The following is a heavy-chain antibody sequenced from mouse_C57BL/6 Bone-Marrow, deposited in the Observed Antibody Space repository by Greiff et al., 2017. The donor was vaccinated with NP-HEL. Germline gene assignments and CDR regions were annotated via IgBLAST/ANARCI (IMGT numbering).Heavy chain of an antibody. CDR1: GYTFTSYW. J-gene: IGHJ1*03. D-gene: IGHD1-2*01. CDR2: IDPSDSYT. CDR3: ARRGVLRQYFEV. V-gene: IGHV1-59*01. Sequence: QVQLQQPGAELVRPGTSVKLSCKASGYTFTSYWMHWVKQRPGQGLEWIGVIDPSDSYTNYNQKFKGKATLTVDTSSSTAYMQLSSLTSEDSAVYYCARRGVLRQYFEVWGTGTTVTVSS.